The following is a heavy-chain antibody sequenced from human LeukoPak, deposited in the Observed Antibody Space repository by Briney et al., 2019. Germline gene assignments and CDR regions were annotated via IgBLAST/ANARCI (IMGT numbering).Heavy chain of an antibody. CDR1: GDSVSSNSVA. CDR2: TYYRSKWYN. Sequence: SQTLSLTCAISGDSVSSNSVAWNWIRQSPSRGLEWLGRTYYRSKWYNDYAVSVKSRITISPDTSKNQFSLQLKPVTPEDTAVYYCARYPGVAATRLDAFDIWGQGTMVTVSS. J-gene: IGHJ3*02. D-gene: IGHD6-13*01. CDR3: ARYPGVAATRLDAFDI. V-gene: IGHV6-1*01.